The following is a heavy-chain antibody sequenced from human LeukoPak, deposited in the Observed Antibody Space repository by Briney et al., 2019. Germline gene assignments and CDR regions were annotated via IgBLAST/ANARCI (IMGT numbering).Heavy chain of an antibody. J-gene: IGHJ3*02. V-gene: IGHV3-53*01. D-gene: IGHD2-2*01. CDR2: IYSGGST. CDR1: ELTVSSNY. CDR3: ARGGPVYCSSTSCSDAFDI. Sequence: GGSLRLSCAASELTVSSNYMSWVRQAPGKGLEWVSVIYSGGSTYYADSVKGRFTISRDNAKNTLYLQMNSLRAEDTAVYYCARGGPVYCSSTSCSDAFDIWGQGTMVTVSS.